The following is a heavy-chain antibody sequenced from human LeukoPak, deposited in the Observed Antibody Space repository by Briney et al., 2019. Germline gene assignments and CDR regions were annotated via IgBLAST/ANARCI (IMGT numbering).Heavy chain of an antibody. Sequence: GGSLRLSCAASGFTFSSYSMNWVRQAPGKGLEWVSSISSSSTYADSVKGRFTISRDSAKNSLYLQMNSLRVEDTAVYYCARDYGYEIDYWGQGTLVTVSS. CDR3: ARDYGYEIDY. V-gene: IGHV3-21*01. CDR2: ISSSST. D-gene: IGHD5-24*01. J-gene: IGHJ4*02. CDR1: GFTFSSYS.